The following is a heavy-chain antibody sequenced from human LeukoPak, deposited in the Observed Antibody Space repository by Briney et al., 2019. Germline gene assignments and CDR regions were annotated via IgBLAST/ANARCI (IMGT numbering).Heavy chain of an antibody. D-gene: IGHD2-2*01. CDR3: AKDMGGQVVPAARGLYYGMDV. Sequence: PGGSLRLSCAASGFTFDDYAMHWVRQAPGKGLEWVSGISWNSGSIGYADSVKGRFSISRDNAKNSLYLQMNSLRAEDTALYYCAKDMGGQVVPAARGLYYGMDVWGQGTTVTVSS. CDR1: GFTFDDYA. V-gene: IGHV3-9*01. J-gene: IGHJ6*02. CDR2: ISWNSGSI.